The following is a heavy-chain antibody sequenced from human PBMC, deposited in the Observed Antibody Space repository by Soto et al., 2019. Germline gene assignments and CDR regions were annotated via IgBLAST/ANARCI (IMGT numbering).Heavy chain of an antibody. CDR3: ARDGGTRLVATRDAFDI. Sequence: SVKVSCKASGGTFSSYTISWVRQAPGQGLEWMGRIIPILGIANYAQKFQGRVTITADKSTSTAYMELSSLRSEDTAVYYCARDGGTRLVATRDAFDIWDRGPMVTASS. CDR1: GGTFSSYT. V-gene: IGHV1-69*04. J-gene: IGHJ3*02. CDR2: IIPILGIA. D-gene: IGHD5-12*01.